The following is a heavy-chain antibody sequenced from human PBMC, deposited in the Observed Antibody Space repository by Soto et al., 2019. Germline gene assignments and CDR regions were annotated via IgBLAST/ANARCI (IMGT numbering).Heavy chain of an antibody. CDR1: GFTFSSYW. D-gene: IGHD3-10*01. CDR2: IKHDGGEK. CDR3: ARESGFLPTLRNCIDTICPDDY. Sequence: EVQLVESGGGLVQPGESLRLSCAASGFTFSSYWMTWVRQAPGKGLEWLANIKHDGGEKYYLDSVKGGFTISRDNANNSLYLQMTRLRIADTAVYYCARESGFLPTLRNCIDTICPDDYWCQGALITVSS. J-gene: IGHJ4*02. V-gene: IGHV3-7*01.